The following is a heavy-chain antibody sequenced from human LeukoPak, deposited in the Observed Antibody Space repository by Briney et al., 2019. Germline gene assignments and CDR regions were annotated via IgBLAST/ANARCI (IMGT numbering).Heavy chain of an antibody. CDR3: ARRLWAVGLVDY. CDR2: ISSSSSYI. CDR1: GFTFSSYS. V-gene: IGHV3-21*01. J-gene: IGHJ4*02. Sequence: AGSLRLSCAASGFTFSSYSMNWVRQAPGKGLEWVSSISSSSSYIYYADSVKGRFTISRDNAKNSLYLQMNSLRAEDTAVYYCARRLWAVGLVDYWGQGTLVTVSS. D-gene: IGHD3-16*01.